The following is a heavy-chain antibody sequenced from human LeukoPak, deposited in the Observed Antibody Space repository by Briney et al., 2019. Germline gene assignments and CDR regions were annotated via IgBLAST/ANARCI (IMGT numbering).Heavy chain of an antibody. J-gene: IGHJ3*02. Sequence: ASVKVSCKASGYTFISYSISWVRQAPGQGLEWMGWISGYNGNTKYAQRFQGRVTMTTDTSTDTVYMELRSLKSDDTAVYYCARVDTSMEDAFDIWGQGTMVAVSS. CDR2: ISGYNGNT. CDR3: ARVDTSMEDAFDI. CDR1: GYTFISYS. V-gene: IGHV1-18*04. D-gene: IGHD5-18*01.